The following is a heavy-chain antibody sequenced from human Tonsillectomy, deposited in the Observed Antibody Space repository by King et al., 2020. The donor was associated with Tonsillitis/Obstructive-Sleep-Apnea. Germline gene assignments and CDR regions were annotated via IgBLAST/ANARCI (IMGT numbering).Heavy chain of an antibody. CDR3: ARDLGYHDFWSGYYVYWYFVL. J-gene: IGHJ2*01. Sequence: VQLVQSGGGLVQPGGSLRLSCAASGFTFSSYEMNWVRQAPGKGLEWVSYISSSGSTIYYADSVKGRFTISRDNAKNSLYLQMNSLRAEDTAVYYCARDLGYHDFWSGYYVYWYFVLWGRGALVTVSS. D-gene: IGHD3-3*01. CDR2: ISSSGSTI. CDR1: GFTFSSYE. V-gene: IGHV3-48*03.